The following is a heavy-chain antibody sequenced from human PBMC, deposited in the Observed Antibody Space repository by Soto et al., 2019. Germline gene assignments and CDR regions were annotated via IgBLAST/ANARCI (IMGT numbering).Heavy chain of an antibody. J-gene: IGHJ3*02. CDR3: ARNFYGSGSYDI. CDR1: GGSISSGGYY. Sequence: PSETLSLTCTVSGGSISSGGYYWSWIRQHPGKGLEWIGYIYYSGSTYYNPSLKSRVTISVDTSKSQFSLKLSSVTAADTAVYYCARNFYGSGSYDIWGQGTMVTVSS. D-gene: IGHD3-10*01. CDR2: IYYSGST. V-gene: IGHV4-31*03.